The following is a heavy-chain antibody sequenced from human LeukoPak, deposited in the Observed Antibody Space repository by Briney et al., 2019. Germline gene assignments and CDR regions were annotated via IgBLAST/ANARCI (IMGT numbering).Heavy chain of an antibody. J-gene: IGHJ4*02. D-gene: IGHD4-17*01. CDR3: ARDLTTVTEEYYFDY. CDR2: INPNSGGT. CDR1: GYTFTGYY. V-gene: IGHV1-2*02. Sequence: GASVKVSCKASGYTFTGYYMHWVRQAPGQGLEWMGWINPNSGGTNYAQKFQGRVTVTRDTSISTAYMELSRLRSDDTAVYYCARDLTTVTEEYYFDYWGQGTLVTVSS.